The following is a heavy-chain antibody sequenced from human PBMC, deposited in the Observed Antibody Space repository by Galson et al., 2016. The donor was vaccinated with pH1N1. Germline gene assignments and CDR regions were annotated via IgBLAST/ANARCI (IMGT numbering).Heavy chain of an antibody. CDR1: GYSFTTSW. CDR3: ARHENYGSGHLDY. D-gene: IGHD3-10*01. Sequence: QSGAEVKKSGESLKISCKVSGYSFTTSWIGWVRQMPGKGLEWMGIIYPGDSDAIYSPSFEGQVTMSVDKSISTAYLQWTTLKSSDTALYYCARHENYGSGHLDYGGQGTLVTVSS. J-gene: IGHJ4*02. CDR2: IYPGDSDA. V-gene: IGHV5-51*01.